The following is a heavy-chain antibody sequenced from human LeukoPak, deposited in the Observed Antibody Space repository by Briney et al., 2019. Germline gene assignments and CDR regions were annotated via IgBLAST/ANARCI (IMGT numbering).Heavy chain of an antibody. Sequence: ASVKVSCTASGYTFTSYAMHWVRQAPGQRLECMGWINTGNGNTKYSQKFQGRVTITRDTSASTAYMDLSSLRSEDTAVYYCARNTETAIPLPYYFDYWGQGTLVTVSS. V-gene: IGHV1-3*04. CDR1: GYTFTSYA. CDR2: INTGNGNT. D-gene: IGHD2-21*02. J-gene: IGHJ4*02. CDR3: ARNTETAIPLPYYFDY.